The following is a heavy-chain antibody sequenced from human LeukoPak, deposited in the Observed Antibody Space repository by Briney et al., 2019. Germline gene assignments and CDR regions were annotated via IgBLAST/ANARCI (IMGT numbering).Heavy chain of an antibody. CDR3: AKDDAWLRFGE. Sequence: EASVKVSCKASGYTFTSYDINWVRQATGQGLEWMGWMNPNSGNTGYAQKFQGRVTMTRNTSISTAYMELSSLTAEDTAVYYCAKDDAWLRFGEWSQGTLVTVSS. CDR2: MNPNSGNT. J-gene: IGHJ4*02. D-gene: IGHD3-10*01. V-gene: IGHV1-8*01. CDR1: GYTFTSYD.